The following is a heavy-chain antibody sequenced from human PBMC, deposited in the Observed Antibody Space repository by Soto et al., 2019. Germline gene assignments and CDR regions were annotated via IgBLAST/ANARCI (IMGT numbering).Heavy chain of an antibody. D-gene: IGHD6-13*01. CDR3: TTWRSSSWFDY. J-gene: IGHJ4*02. Sequence: RGESLKISCKGSGYSFSTYSIGWVRQMPGKGLEWMGNVFSSDSYARYSPSFQGQVTISVDRSISTAYLQWSSLKASDTAMYYCTTWRSSSWFDYWGQGTLVTVSS. CDR2: VFSSDSYA. V-gene: IGHV5-51*01. CDR1: GYSFSTYS.